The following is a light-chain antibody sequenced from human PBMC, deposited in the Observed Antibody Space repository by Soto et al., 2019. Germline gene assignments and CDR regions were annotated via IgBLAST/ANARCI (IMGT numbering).Light chain of an antibody. Sequence: DIQMTQSPSTLSASVGDRVTITCRASQSISDSLAWYQQKPGKSPKLLIYEASSLKSGVPSRFSGSRSGTEYNLTISRLQPDYFATYYCQQYNGYWTFGQGTKVEIK. CDR3: QQYNGYWT. V-gene: IGKV1-5*03. CDR1: QSISDS. CDR2: EAS. J-gene: IGKJ1*01.